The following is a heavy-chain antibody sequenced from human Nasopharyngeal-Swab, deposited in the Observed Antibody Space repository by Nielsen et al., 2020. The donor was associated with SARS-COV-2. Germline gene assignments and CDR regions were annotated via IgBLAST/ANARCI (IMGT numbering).Heavy chain of an antibody. CDR3: TTGRGYSYGYYYYYMDV. CDR2: IRSKAYGGTT. V-gene: IGHV3-49*03. CDR1: GFTFGDYA. D-gene: IGHD5-18*01. Sequence: GGSLRLSCTASGFTFGDYAMSWFRQAPGKGLEWVGFIRSKAYGGTTEYAASVKGRFTISRDDSKSIAYLQMNSLKTEDTAVYYCTTGRGYSYGYYYYYMDVWAREPWSPSP. J-gene: IGHJ6*03.